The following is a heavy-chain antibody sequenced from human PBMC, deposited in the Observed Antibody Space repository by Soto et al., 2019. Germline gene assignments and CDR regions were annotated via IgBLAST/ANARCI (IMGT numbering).Heavy chain of an antibody. Sequence: SETLSLTCTVSGGSISSYYWSWIRQPPGKGLEWIGHIYYSGSTNYNPSLKSRVTISVDTSKKQFSLKLHSVTAADTAVYYCARVIHYYDTSGYYAWYFDYWGQGALVTV. J-gene: IGHJ4*02. CDR2: IYYSGST. CDR1: GGSISSYY. V-gene: IGHV4-59*01. D-gene: IGHD3-22*01. CDR3: ARVIHYYDTSGYYAWYFDY.